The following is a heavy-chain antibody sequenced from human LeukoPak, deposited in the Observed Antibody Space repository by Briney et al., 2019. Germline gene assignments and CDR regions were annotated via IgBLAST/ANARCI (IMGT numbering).Heavy chain of an antibody. D-gene: IGHD1-26*01. Sequence: PGRSLRLSCAASGFTFSSYGMHWVRQAPGKGLEWVAVIWYDGSNKYYADSVKGRFTISRDNSKNTLYLQMNSLRAEDTAVYYCALSGSYYSRPPDYWGQGTLVTVSS. CDR3: ALSGSYYSRPPDY. V-gene: IGHV3-33*01. J-gene: IGHJ4*02. CDR2: IWYDGSNK. CDR1: GFTFSSYG.